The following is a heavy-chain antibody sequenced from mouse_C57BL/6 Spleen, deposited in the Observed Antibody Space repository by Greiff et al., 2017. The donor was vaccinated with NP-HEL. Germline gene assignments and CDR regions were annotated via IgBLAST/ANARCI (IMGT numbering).Heavy chain of an antibody. J-gene: IGHJ4*01. CDR1: GYTFTSYW. CDR3: ARGGKWYYAMDY. D-gene: IGHD1-1*02. Sequence: QVHVKQPGAELVKPGASVKMSCKASGYTFTSYWITWVKQRPGQGLEWIGDIYPGSGSTNYNEKFKSKATLTVDTSSSTAYMQLSSLTSEDSAVYYCARGGKWYYAMDYWGQGTSVTVSS. V-gene: IGHV1-55*01. CDR2: IYPGSGST.